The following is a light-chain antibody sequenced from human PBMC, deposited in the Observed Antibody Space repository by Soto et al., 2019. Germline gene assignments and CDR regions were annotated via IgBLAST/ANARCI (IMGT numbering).Light chain of an antibody. CDR2: DAS. J-gene: IGKJ1*01. Sequence: ILMTQSPATLSVSPVERATLSCRASQSVSSNLAWYQQTPGQPPRLLIYDASTRATGIPARFSGSGSGTEFTLTISSLQSEDFAVYYCQQYNNWPTWTFGQGTKVDIK. V-gene: IGKV3-15*01. CDR3: QQYNNWPTWT. CDR1: QSVSSN.